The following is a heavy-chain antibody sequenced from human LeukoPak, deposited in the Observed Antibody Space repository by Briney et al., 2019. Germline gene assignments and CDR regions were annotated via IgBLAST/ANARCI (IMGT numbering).Heavy chain of an antibody. CDR1: GFTFSSCA. CDR3: AKLPNYYGDYVGPFDL. CDR2: ISGSGGSP. D-gene: IGHD4-17*01. Sequence: PGGSLRLSCAASGFTFSSCAMSWVRQAPGKGLEWVSAISGSGGSPYYADSVKGRFTISRDNSKNTLYLQMNSLRAEDTAVYYCAKLPNYYGDYVGPFDLWGRGTLVTVSS. V-gene: IGHV3-23*01. J-gene: IGHJ2*01.